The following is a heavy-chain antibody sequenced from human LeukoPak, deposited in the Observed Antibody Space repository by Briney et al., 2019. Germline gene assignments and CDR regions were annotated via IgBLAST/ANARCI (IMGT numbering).Heavy chain of an antibody. CDR3: ATRYLLVGATTALFPDY. CDR2: ISSSGSYI. CDR1: GFTFSSYN. V-gene: IGHV3-21*01. D-gene: IGHD1-26*01. J-gene: IGHJ4*02. Sequence: GGSLRLSCAASGFTFSSYNMNWVRQAPGKGLVWVSSISSSGSYIYYADSVKGRFTISRDNAKNSLFLQMNSLRAEDTAVYYCATRYLLVGATTALFPDYWGQGTLVTVSS.